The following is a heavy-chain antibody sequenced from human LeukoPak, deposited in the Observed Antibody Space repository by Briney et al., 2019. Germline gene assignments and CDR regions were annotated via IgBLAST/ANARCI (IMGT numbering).Heavy chain of an antibody. J-gene: IGHJ4*02. CDR2: VYPGDSET. CDR1: GSQFTSYW. D-gene: IGHD2-2*01. V-gene: IGHV5-51*01. CDR3: ARHPGSSRIDY. Sequence: GGSLQISCQGAGSQFTSYWIGWGRQGPGKGLEWMGIVYPGDSETKYSPSFQGQVTISADKSINTAYLQWSSLEASDSAMYYCARHPGSSRIDYWGQGTLVTVSS.